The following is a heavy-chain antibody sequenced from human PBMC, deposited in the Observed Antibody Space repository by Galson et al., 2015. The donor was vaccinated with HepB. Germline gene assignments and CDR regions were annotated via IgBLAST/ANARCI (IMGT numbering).Heavy chain of an antibody. Sequence: SLRLSCAASGFTFNSYGMHWVRQAPGKGLEWVAVISYDGSNKYYADSVKGRFTISRDNSKNTLYLQMNSLRAEDTAVYYCAKDGISFLKLRFLEWSTPWGQGTLVTVSS. D-gene: IGHD3-3*01. J-gene: IGHJ5*02. CDR3: AKDGISFLKLRFLEWSTP. V-gene: IGHV3-30*18. CDR2: ISYDGSNK. CDR1: GFTFNSYG.